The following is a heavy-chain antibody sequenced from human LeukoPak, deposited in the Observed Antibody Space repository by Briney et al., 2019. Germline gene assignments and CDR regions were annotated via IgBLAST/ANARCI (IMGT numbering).Heavy chain of an antibody. J-gene: IGHJ4*02. CDR2: TNTDGSST. D-gene: IGHD3-22*01. CDR1: GFTFIHYW. Sequence: LGGSLLLSSEASGFTFIHYWMHWVRQAPGKGLVWVSRTNTDGSSTSYVDSVKGRFTISRDNANNTMSLQMNSLRAEDTAMYYCVPTDSSGLDWGQGTLVTVSS. CDR3: VPTDSSGLD. V-gene: IGHV3-74*01.